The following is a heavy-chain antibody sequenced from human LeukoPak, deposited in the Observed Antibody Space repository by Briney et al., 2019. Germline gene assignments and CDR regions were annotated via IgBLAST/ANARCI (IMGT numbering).Heavy chain of an antibody. D-gene: IGHD3-3*01. V-gene: IGHV4-34*01. CDR2: IYYSGSA. CDR3: ARRPSIFGAVVTYYFDY. Sequence: SETLPLACAVYGGSFSGYYWNWIRQPPGKGLEWIGSIYYSGSAYYNPSLKSRVTISVDTSKNQFSLRLSSVTATDTAVYYCARRPSIFGAVVTYYFDYWGQGTLVTVSS. J-gene: IGHJ4*02. CDR1: GGSFSGYY.